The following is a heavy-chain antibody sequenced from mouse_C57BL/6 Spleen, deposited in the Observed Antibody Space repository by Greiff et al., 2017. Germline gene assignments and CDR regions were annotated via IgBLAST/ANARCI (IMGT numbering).Heavy chain of an antibody. D-gene: IGHD2-3*01. CDR2: IDPSDSYT. Sequence: QVQLQQPGAELVMPGASVKLSCKASGYTFTSYWMHWVKQRPGQGLEWIGEIDPSDSYTNYNQKVKGKSTLTVDKSSSTAYMQLSSLTSEDSAIYYCARKDYDGYDFDCQGQGTTLSAS. V-gene: IGHV1-69*01. CDR3: ARKDYDGYDFDC. CDR1: GYTFTSYW. J-gene: IGHJ2*01.